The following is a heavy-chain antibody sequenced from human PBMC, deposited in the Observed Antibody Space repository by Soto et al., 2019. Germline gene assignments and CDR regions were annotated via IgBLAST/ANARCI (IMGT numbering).Heavy chain of an antibody. J-gene: IGHJ4*02. CDR3: ASFPKLEYSSSSFYY. CDR1: GGSISSSSYY. CDR2: IYYSGST. D-gene: IGHD6-6*01. Sequence: SETLSLTCTVSGGSISSSSYYWGWIRQPPGKGLEWIGSIYYSGSTYYNPSLKSRVTISVDTSKNQFSLKLSSVTAADTAVYFCASFPKLEYSSSSFYYWGQGTLVTVSS. V-gene: IGHV4-39*07.